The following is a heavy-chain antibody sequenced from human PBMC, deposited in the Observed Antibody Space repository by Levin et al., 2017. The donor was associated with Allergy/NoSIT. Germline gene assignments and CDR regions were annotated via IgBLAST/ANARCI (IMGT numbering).Heavy chain of an antibody. D-gene: IGHD1-1*01. CDR1: GFTFSNFD. CDR3: ARYIDPIYFFDY. CDR2: ISRTGNAI. Sequence: SCAASGFTFSNFDMNWFRQAPGKGLEWVSYISRTGNAIYYADSVKGRFTISRDNAKNSLFLQMNSLRAEDTALYYCARYIDPIYFFDYWGQGTLVTVSS. V-gene: IGHV3-48*03. J-gene: IGHJ4*02.